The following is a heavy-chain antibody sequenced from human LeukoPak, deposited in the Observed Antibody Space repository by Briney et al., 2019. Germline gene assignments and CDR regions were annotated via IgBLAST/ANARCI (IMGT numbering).Heavy chain of an antibody. J-gene: IGHJ4*02. CDR3: AKDEGVVLSTSFDFGH. CDR1: GFTFSTYA. Sequence: GSLRLSCVVSGFTFSTYAMSWVHQAPGKGLEWVAFISGSGRNTYYADSVKGRFTISRDNFRNTLSLQMNSLRPDDTAIYYCAKDEGVVLSTSFDFGHWGQGTLVAVSS. V-gene: IGHV3-23*01. CDR2: ISGSGRNT. D-gene: IGHD3-10*01.